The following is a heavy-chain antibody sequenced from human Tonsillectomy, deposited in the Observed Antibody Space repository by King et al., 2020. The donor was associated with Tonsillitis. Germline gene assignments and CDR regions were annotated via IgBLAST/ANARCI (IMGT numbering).Heavy chain of an antibody. CDR1: GFTFSSYR. V-gene: IGHV3-48*01. Sequence: VQLVESGGGLVQPGGSLRLSCAASGFTFSSYRMNWVRQAPGKGLEWVSYISSSSSNIYYADSVKGRFTISRDNAKNSLYLQMNSLRAEDTAVYYCARDFGTKGYYSYYMDVWGKGTTVTVSS. CDR2: ISSSSSNI. D-gene: IGHD3-3*01. CDR3: ARDFGTKGYYSYYMDV. J-gene: IGHJ6*03.